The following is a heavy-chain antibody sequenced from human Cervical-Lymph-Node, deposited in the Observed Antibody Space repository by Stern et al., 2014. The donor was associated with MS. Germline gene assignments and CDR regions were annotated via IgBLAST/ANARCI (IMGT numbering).Heavy chain of an antibody. J-gene: IGHJ3*02. Sequence: QLVQSGGGLIQPGGSLRLSCAASGFTVTNNYMSWVRQAPGRGLEWVSVIYSDGRTNYADSVKGRFTISRDTSKNTVFLQMNGLRAEDTAVYYCARGGGDWNAFAIWGQGTTITVSS. D-gene: IGHD2-21*02. CDR2: IYSDGRT. CDR3: ARGGGDWNAFAI. V-gene: IGHV3-53*01. CDR1: GFTVTNNY.